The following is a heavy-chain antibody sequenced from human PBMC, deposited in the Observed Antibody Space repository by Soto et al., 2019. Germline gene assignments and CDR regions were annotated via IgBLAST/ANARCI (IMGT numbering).Heavy chain of an antibody. CDR3: ARDTSMVVRGVISWFDP. J-gene: IGHJ5*02. Sequence: PGGSLRLSCAASGFTFSSYTMHWVRQAPGKGLEWVAVISYDGSNKYYADSVKGRFTISRDNSKNTLYLQMNSLRAEDTAVYYCARDTSMVVRGVISWFDPWGQGTLVTVSS. CDR2: ISYDGSNK. V-gene: IGHV3-30-3*01. D-gene: IGHD3-10*01. CDR1: GFTFSSYT.